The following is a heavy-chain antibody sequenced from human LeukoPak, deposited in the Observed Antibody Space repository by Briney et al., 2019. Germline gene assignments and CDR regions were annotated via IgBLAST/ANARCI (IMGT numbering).Heavy chain of an antibody. V-gene: IGHV3-23*03. D-gene: IGHD6-19*01. Sequence: PGGSLRLSCAASGFTFINYAFNWVRQAPGKGLEWVSLIDKAGGATYYADSVKGRFTMSRDNSKSTLSLQMNSLRVEDTAVYYCARDLDSGGLWDVSEWGQGTLVTVSS. CDR2: IDKAGGAT. CDR3: ARDLDSGGLWDVSE. CDR1: GFTFINYA. J-gene: IGHJ4*02.